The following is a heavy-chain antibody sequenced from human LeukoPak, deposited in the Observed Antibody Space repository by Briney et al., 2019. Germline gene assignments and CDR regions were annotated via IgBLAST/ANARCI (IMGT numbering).Heavy chain of an antibody. V-gene: IGHV1-2*02. Sequence: ASVKVSCKASGYTFTGYYIHWVRQAPGQGLEWMGWINPNSGGTNYAQKFQGRVTMTRDTSSSTAYMELSRLRSDDTAVYYCARNERYSSGWYPSGYYYMDVWGKGTTVTVSS. CDR3: ARNERYSSGWYPSGYYYMDV. J-gene: IGHJ6*03. D-gene: IGHD6-19*01. CDR2: INPNSGGT. CDR1: GYTFTGYY.